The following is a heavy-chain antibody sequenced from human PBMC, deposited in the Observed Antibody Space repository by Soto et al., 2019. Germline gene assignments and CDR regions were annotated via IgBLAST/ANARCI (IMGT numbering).Heavy chain of an antibody. CDR1: GGSISSHY. Sequence: LSLTCTVAGGSISSHYWSWIRQPPGQGLEWIGYIYYSGSTNYNPSLKSRVTISVDTSKSQFSLRLSSVTAADTAVYFCARLDGYEHSFYFWAQGALVTVSS. CDR2: IYYSGST. J-gene: IGHJ4*02. V-gene: IGHV4-59*08. CDR3: ARLDGYEHSFYF. D-gene: IGHD5-12*01.